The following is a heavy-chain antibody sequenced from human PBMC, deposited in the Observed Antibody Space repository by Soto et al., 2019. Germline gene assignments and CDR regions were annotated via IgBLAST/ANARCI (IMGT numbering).Heavy chain of an antibody. Sequence: SPTLSLTCALSGDSVSSYSAAWNWIRQSPSGGLEWLGRTSYRSRFFSDYAESVKSRIIINPDTSKNQFSLQLKSVAPEDTSVYYCVRDRYSSSGWFDPWGQGTPVTVSS. CDR3: VRDRYSSSGWFDP. CDR1: GDSVSSYSAA. CDR2: TSYRSRFFS. D-gene: IGHD3-10*01. V-gene: IGHV6-1*01. J-gene: IGHJ5*02.